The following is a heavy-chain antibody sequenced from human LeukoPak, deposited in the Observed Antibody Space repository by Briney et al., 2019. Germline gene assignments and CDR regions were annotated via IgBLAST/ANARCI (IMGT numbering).Heavy chain of an antibody. D-gene: IGHD2-2*01. CDR2: IYYSGST. J-gene: IGHJ4*02. CDR1: GGSISSSSYY. CDR3: ARRLVYFDY. Sequence: SEXLSLTCTVSGGSISSSSYYWGWIRQPPGKGREWIGSIYYSGSTYYNPSLKSRVTISADTSKNQFSLKLSSVTAADTAVYYCARRLVYFDYWGQGTLVTVSS. V-gene: IGHV4-39*01.